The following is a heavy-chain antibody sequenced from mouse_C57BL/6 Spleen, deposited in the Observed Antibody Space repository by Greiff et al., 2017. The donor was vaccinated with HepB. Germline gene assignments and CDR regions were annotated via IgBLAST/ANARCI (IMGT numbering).Heavy chain of an antibody. CDR2: IYPRSGNT. V-gene: IGHV1-81*01. J-gene: IGHJ4*01. CDR1: GYTFTSYG. CDR3: ARGGSSPYYYAMDY. Sequence: LQESGAELARPGASVKLSCKASGYTFTSYGISWVKQRTGQGLEWIGEIYPRSGNTYYNEKFKGKATLTADKSSSTAYMELRSLTSEDSVVYFCARGGSSPYYYAMDYWGQGTSVTVSS. D-gene: IGHD1-1*01.